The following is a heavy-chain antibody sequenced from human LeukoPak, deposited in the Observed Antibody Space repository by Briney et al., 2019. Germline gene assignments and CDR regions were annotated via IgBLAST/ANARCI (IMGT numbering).Heavy chain of an antibody. CDR2: ISGSGGST. D-gene: IGHD3-10*01. J-gene: IGHJ4*02. CDR3: AKGSPNYYGSGSRGFDY. CDR1: GFTFSSYA. Sequence: PGGSLRPSCAASGFTFSSYAMSWVRQAPGKGLEWVSAISGSGGSTYYADSVKGRFTISRDNSKNTLYLQMNSLRAEDTAVYYCAKGSPNYYGSGSRGFDYWGQGTLVTVSS. V-gene: IGHV3-23*01.